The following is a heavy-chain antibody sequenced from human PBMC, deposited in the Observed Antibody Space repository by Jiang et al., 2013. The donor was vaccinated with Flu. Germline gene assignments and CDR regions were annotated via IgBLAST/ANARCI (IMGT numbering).Heavy chain of an antibody. CDR2: INTNTGNP. J-gene: IGHJ4*02. CDR3: ARESDDFWSGYQGYFDY. Sequence: YTFTSYGMNWVRQAPGQGLEWMGWINTNTGNPTYAQGFTGRFVFSLDTSVSTAYLQISSLKAEDTAVYYCARESDDFWSGYQGYFDYWGQGTLVTVSS. V-gene: IGHV7-4-1*02. D-gene: IGHD3-3*01. CDR1: YTFTSYG.